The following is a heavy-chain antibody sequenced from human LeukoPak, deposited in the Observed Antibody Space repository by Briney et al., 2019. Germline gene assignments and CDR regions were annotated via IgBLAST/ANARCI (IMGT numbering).Heavy chain of an antibody. D-gene: IGHD3-16*02. Sequence: AGGSLRLSCAAPGFPFNTNNLHWIRQAPGRGLEWVSFIRNDETEIHYADFAKGRFTISRDKSKNSLYLQMNSLRPDDTALYYCAKDGGRYRFDYWGQGTMVTVSS. CDR1: GFPFNTNN. V-gene: IGHV3-30*02. CDR2: IRNDETEI. CDR3: AKDGGRYRFDY. J-gene: IGHJ4*02.